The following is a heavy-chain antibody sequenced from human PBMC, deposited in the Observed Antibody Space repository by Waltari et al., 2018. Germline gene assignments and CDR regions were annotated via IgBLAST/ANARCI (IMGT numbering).Heavy chain of an antibody. CDR1: GGSISSGSYY. V-gene: IGHV4-61*02. Sequence: QVQLQESGPGLVKPSQTLSLTCTVSGGSISSGSYYWSWIRQPAGKGLEWIGRIYTSGSTNYNPSLKSRVTISVDTSKNQFSLKLSSVTAADTAVYYCARAYCGGDCYSYYYYYMDVWGKGTTVTVSS. CDR2: IYTSGST. CDR3: ARAYCGGDCYSYYYYYMDV. J-gene: IGHJ6*03. D-gene: IGHD2-21*01.